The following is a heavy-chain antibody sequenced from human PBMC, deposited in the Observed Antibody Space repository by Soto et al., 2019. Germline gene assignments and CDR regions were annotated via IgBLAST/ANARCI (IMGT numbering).Heavy chain of an antibody. D-gene: IGHD5-12*01. CDR2: MNPNSGNT. Sequence: ASVKVSCKASGYTFTSYDINWVRQATGQGLEWMGWMNPNSGNTGYAPEFQGRVTMTRNTPMTTAYMELSSLRSEDTAVYYCARVSDTVVGLGYWGQGTLVTVSS. J-gene: IGHJ4*02. CDR1: GYTFTSYD. CDR3: ARVSDTVVGLGY. V-gene: IGHV1-8*01.